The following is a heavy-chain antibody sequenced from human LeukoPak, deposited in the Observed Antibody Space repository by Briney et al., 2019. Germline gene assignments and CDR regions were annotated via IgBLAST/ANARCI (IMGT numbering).Heavy chain of an antibody. V-gene: IGHV3-23*01. Sequence: GGSLRLSCAASGFTFSSYAMSWVRQAPGKGLEWVSAISGSGGSTYYADSVKGRFTISRDNSKNALYLQMNSLRAEDTAVYYCARPGYSSSWYPVGFDYWGQGTLVTVSS. CDR1: GFTFSSYA. CDR2: ISGSGGST. D-gene: IGHD6-13*01. J-gene: IGHJ4*02. CDR3: ARPGYSSSWYPVGFDY.